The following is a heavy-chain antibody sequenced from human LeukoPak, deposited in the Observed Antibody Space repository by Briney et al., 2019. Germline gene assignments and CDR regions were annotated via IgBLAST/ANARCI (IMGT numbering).Heavy chain of an antibody. D-gene: IGHD1-26*01. CDR1: GFTFSSYE. CDR3: ARVRRSGSYFRPHYFDY. CDR2: ISSSGSTI. J-gene: IGHJ4*02. V-gene: IGHV3-48*03. Sequence: GGSLRLSCAASGFTFSSYEMNWVRQAPGKGLEWVSYISSSGSTIYYADSVKGRFTISRDNAKNSLYLQMNSLRAEDTAVYYCARVRRSGSYFRPHYFDYWGQGTLVTVSS.